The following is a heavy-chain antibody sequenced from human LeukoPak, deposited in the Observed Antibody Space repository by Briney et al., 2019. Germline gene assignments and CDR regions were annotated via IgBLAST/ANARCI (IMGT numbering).Heavy chain of an antibody. V-gene: IGHV3-7*01. J-gene: IGHJ6*03. Sequence: GGSLRLSCAASGFTFSSYWMTWVRQAPGKGLEWVSSIKQDGSEKYYANSVKGRFTISRDNAKNSLYLQMNSLRAEDTAVYYCARDQVQLWDYYYYYMDVWGKGTTVTVSS. D-gene: IGHD5-18*01. CDR2: IKQDGSEK. CDR3: ARDQVQLWDYYYYYMDV. CDR1: GFTFSSYW.